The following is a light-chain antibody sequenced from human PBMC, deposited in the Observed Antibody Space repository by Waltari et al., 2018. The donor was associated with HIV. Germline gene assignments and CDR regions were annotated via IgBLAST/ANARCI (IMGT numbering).Light chain of an antibody. CDR2: GNT. CDR1: RSNLGTGYH. Sequence: QSQLTQPPSVSGAPGQRVTISCTGSRSNLGTGYHVHWYQQVPGTAPKLLIHGNTNRPSGVPDRFSGSESGTSASMAITGLQAEDEADYYCQSYDNSLGIVFGSGTKVTVL. J-gene: IGLJ1*01. CDR3: QSYDNSLGIV. V-gene: IGLV1-40*01.